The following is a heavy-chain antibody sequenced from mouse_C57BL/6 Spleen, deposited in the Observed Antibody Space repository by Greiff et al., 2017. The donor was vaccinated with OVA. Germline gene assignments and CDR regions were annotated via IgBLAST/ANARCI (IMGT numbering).Heavy chain of an antibody. J-gene: IGHJ3*01. CDR1: GYAFSSSW. CDR2: IYPGDGDT. CDR3: ARDYYGSSPFAY. Sequence: QVQLQQSGPELVKPGASVKISCKASGYAFSSSWMNWVKQRPGKGLEWIGRIYPGDGDTNSNGKFKGKATLTADKSSSTAYMQLSSLTSEDSAVYFCARDYYGSSPFAYWGQGTLVTVSA. V-gene: IGHV1-82*01. D-gene: IGHD1-1*01.